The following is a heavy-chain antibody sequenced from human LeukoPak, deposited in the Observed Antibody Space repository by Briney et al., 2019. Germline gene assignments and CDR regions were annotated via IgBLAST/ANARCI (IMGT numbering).Heavy chain of an antibody. J-gene: IGHJ4*02. V-gene: IGHV4-39*07. Sequence: SETLSLTCTVSGGSISSSSYYWGWIRQPPGKGLEWIGSIYYSGSTYYNPSLKSRVTISVDTSKNQFSLKLSSVTAADTAVYYCARVLGTYIYGYYFDYWGQGTLVTVSS. D-gene: IGHD5-18*01. CDR3: ARVLGTYIYGYYFDY. CDR1: GGSISSSSYY. CDR2: IYYSGST.